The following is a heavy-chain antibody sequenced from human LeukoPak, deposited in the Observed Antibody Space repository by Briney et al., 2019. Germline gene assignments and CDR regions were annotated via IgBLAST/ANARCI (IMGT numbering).Heavy chain of an antibody. D-gene: IGHD3-16*02. Sequence: PGRSLRLSCAASGFTFSSYAMHWVRQAPGKGLEWVAVISYDGSNKYYADSVKGRFTISRDNSKNTLYLQMNSLRAEDTAVYYCARDFMITFGGVIVPTAGDYWGQGTLVTVSS. J-gene: IGHJ4*02. CDR2: ISYDGSNK. CDR1: GFTFSSYA. CDR3: ARDFMITFGGVIVPTAGDY. V-gene: IGHV3-30*04.